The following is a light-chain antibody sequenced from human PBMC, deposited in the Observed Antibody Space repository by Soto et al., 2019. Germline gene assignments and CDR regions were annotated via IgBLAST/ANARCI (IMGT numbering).Light chain of an antibody. Sequence: EIVLTQSPATLSLSPGERATLSCRASQSVSSYLAWYQQKPGQAPRLLIYDASNRATGIPARFSGSGSGTDFTLTINSLAPEDFAVYYCQQRSSWWTFGQGTKVDIK. CDR2: DAS. J-gene: IGKJ1*01. CDR3: QQRSSWWT. CDR1: QSVSSY. V-gene: IGKV3-11*01.